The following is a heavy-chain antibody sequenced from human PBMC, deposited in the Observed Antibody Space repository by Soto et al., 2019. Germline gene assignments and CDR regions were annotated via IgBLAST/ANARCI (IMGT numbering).Heavy chain of an antibody. CDR3: ARVGIAARHAFDI. CDR2: INAGNGNT. D-gene: IGHD6-13*01. CDR1: GYTFTSYY. J-gene: IGHJ3*02. Sequence: ASVKVSCKASGYTFTSYYMHWVRQAPGQRLEWMGWINAGNGNTKYSQKFQGRVTITRDTSASTAYMELSSLRSEDTAVYYCARVGIAARHAFDIWGQGTMVTVSS. V-gene: IGHV1-3*01.